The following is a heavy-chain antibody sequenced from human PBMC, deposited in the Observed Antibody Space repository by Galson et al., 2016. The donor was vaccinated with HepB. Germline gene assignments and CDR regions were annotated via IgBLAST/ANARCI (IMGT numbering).Heavy chain of an antibody. J-gene: IGHJ6*02. Sequence: SLRLSCAASGFTFSNYDMSWVRQAPGRGLEWVSGISGSGGSTYYADSVKGRFTISRDNSKNTLYLQMNSLRAEDTAVYYCARYYDILTGYSNYGMDVWAKGPRSP. CDR2: ISGSGGST. CDR3: ARYYDILTGYSNYGMDV. D-gene: IGHD3-9*01. V-gene: IGHV3-23*01. CDR1: GFTFSNYD.